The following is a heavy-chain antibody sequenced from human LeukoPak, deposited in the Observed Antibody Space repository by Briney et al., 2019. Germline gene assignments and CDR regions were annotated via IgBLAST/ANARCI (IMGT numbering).Heavy chain of an antibody. CDR3: ARGSEGSSLNWFDP. J-gene: IGHJ5*02. V-gene: IGHV3-21*01. CDR2: ISSSSSYI. D-gene: IGHD6-6*01. CDR1: GFTFSSYS. Sequence: GGSLRLSCAASGFTFSSYSMNWVRQAPGKGLEWVSSISSSSSYIYYADSAKGRFTISRDNAKNSLYLQMNSLRAEDTAVYYCARGSEGSSLNWFDPWGQGTLVTVSS.